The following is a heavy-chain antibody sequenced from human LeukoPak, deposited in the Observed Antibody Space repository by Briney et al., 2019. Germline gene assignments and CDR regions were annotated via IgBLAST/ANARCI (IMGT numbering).Heavy chain of an antibody. CDR1: GFTVSSNY. CDR3: ARDRAGTAMDY. D-gene: IGHD6-19*01. V-gene: IGHV3-66*01. J-gene: IGHJ4*02. Sequence: GRSLRLSCAASGFTVSSNYMSWVRQAPGKGLEGVSVIYSGGSTYYADSVKGRFTISRDNSKNTLYLQMNSLRAEDTAVYYCARDRAGTAMDYWGQGTLVTVSS. CDR2: IYSGGST.